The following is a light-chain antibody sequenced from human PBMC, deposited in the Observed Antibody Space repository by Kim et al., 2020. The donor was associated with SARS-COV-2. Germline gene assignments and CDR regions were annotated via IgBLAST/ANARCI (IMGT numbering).Light chain of an antibody. J-gene: IGLJ2*01. CDR1: SSDVGIYNY. V-gene: IGLV2-14*03. CDR2: DVS. CDR3: TSYTSSNTVV. Sequence: GQSITISCTGTSSDVGIYNYVSWYQQHPGKAPKLMIYDVSNRPSGVSNRFSGSKSGNTASLTISGLRAEDEADYFCTSYTSSNTVVFGGGTKLTVL.